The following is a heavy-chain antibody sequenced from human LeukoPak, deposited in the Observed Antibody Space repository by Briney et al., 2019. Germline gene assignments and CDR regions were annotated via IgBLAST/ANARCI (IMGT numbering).Heavy chain of an antibody. D-gene: IGHD3-3*01. CDR3: ARGRRYDFWSGQNWFDP. V-gene: IGHV4-59*12. CDR1: GGSISSYY. Sequence: SETLSLTCTVSGGSISSYYWSWIRQPPGKGLEWIGYIYYSGSTNYNPSLKSRVTISVDTSKNQFSLKLSSVTAADTAVYYCARGRRYDFWSGQNWFDPWGQGTLVTVSS. J-gene: IGHJ5*02. CDR2: IYYSGST.